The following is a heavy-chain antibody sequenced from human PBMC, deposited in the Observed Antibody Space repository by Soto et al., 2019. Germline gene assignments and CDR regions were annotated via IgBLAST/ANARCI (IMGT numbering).Heavy chain of an antibody. CDR1: GGTFSSYA. J-gene: IGHJ5*02. D-gene: IGHD3-22*01. CDR2: IIPIFGTA. CDR3: ARDRGGHDSSGYLFDP. V-gene: IGHV1-69*01. Sequence: QVQLVQSGAEVKKPGSSVKVSCKASGGTFSSYAISWVRQAPGQGLEWMGGIIPIFGTANYAQKFQGRVTITADEFMSTAYMELSSLRSEDTAVYYCARDRGGHDSSGYLFDPWGQGTLVTVSS.